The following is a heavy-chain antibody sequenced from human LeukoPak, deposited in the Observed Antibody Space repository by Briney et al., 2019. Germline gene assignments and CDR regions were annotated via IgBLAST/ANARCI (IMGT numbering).Heavy chain of an antibody. CDR1: GGSISSNNYY. CDR2: IHYSGST. D-gene: IGHD2-15*01. Sequence: SETLSLTCTVSGGSISSNNYYWGWIRQPPEKGLEWIGSIHYSGSTYYNPSLKSRVTISVDTSKNQFSLKLSSVTAADTAVYYCASGAYIVVVVAAYDWGQGTQVTVSS. CDR3: ASGAYIVVVVAAYD. J-gene: IGHJ4*02. V-gene: IGHV4-39*01.